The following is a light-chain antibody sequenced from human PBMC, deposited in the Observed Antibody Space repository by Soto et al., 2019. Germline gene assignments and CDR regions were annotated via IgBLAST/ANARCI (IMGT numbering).Light chain of an antibody. Sequence: QSARTRPRSVSGSPGQSVTISCTGTSSALGGYYYVSWYQQHPGKAPNLMIYDVTKRPSGVPDRFSGSKSGTTASLTISGLQAEDAADSYCFSYAGSYTFYVFGTGTKVTV. CDR3: FSYAGSYTFYV. CDR2: DVT. CDR1: SSALGGYYY. J-gene: IGLJ1*01. V-gene: IGLV2-11*01.